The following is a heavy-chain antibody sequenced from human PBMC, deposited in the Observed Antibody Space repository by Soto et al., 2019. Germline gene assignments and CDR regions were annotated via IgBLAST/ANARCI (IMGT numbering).Heavy chain of an antibody. J-gene: IGHJ4*02. CDR1: GFSLTTSAEG. CDR3: AHRPDGSENILAY. CDR2: IYWDDDK. V-gene: IGHV2-5*02. Sequence: QITLKESGPTLVKPTQTLTLTCTFSGFSLTTSAEGVGWVRQPPGKALEWLALIYWDDDKRYSPFLKSRLTITKDTSKNQVVLTMTNMGPEDTATYYCAHRPDGSENILAYWGQGILVTVSS. D-gene: IGHD3-9*01.